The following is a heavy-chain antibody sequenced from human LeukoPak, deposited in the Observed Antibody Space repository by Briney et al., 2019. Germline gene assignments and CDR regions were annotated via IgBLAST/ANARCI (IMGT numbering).Heavy chain of an antibody. D-gene: IGHD4-11*01. CDR3: ARDSLFRARGVTAVLNAFDI. CDR2: ICPHNDGI. CDR1: GYTFTDNY. J-gene: IGHJ3*02. Sequence: ASEKVSCKASGYTFTDNYVHWLRQAPGQGVEWMGWICPHNDGIKYSQRSEGRVTMTSDTTITTAYKNLSRLKFDDTAVDYCARDSLFRARGVTAVLNAFDIWGQGTMVAVSS. V-gene: IGHV1-2*02.